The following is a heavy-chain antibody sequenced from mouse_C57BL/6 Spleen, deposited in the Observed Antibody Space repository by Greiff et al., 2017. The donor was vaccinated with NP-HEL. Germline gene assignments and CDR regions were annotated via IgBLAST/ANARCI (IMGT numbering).Heavy chain of an antibody. CDR1: GFSLSTSGMG. CDR2: IYWDDDK. V-gene: IGHV8-12*01. CDR3: AQFTTVVARYFDV. J-gene: IGHJ1*03. Sequence: ESGPGILQSSQTLSLTCSFSGFSLSTSGMGVSWIRQPSGKGLEWLAHIYWDDDKRYNPSLKSRLTISKDTSRNQVFLKITSVDTADTATYYCAQFTTVVARYFDVWGTGTTVTVSS. D-gene: IGHD1-1*01.